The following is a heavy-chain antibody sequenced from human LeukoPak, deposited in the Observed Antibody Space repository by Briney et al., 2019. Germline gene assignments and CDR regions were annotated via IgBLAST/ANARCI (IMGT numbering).Heavy chain of an antibody. J-gene: IGHJ4*02. CDR2: IYYSGST. V-gene: IGHV4-59*01. CDR1: GGSISSYY. Sequence: SETLSLTCTVSGGSISSYYWSLIRQPPGKGLEWIGYIYYSGSTNYNPSLKSRVTISVDTSKNQFSLKLSSVTAADTAVYYCASKMSGYSYGFDYWGQGTLVTVSS. D-gene: IGHD5-18*01. CDR3: ASKMSGYSYGFDY.